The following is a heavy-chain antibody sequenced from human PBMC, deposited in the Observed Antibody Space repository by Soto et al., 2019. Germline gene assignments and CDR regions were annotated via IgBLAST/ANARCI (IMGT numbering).Heavy chain of an antibody. CDR2: ISGSGGSS. D-gene: IGHD2-21*01. Sequence: EVQLLESGGGLVQPGGSLRLSCAASGFTFSSYAMSWVRQAPGQGLERVSAISGSGGSSYYADSVKGRFTISRDNSKNTLYLQMNSLRAEDTAVYYCAKDPGVACRQTYYYFAYWGQGTLVTVSS. V-gene: IGHV3-23*01. CDR3: AKDPGVACRQTYYYFAY. CDR1: GFTFSSYA. J-gene: IGHJ4*02.